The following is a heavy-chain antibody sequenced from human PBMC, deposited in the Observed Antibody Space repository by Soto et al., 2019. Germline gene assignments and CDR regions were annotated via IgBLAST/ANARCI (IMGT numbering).Heavy chain of an antibody. CDR1: GCSVSSGSYY. J-gene: IGHJ1*01. V-gene: IGHV4-61*01. D-gene: IGHD6-13*01. CDR2: IYYSGST. CDR3: ARGGYSSSWALKYFQH. Sequence: XETLSLSCTVSGCSVSSGSYYWSWIRQPPGKGLEWIGYIYYSGSTNYNPSLKSRVTISVDTSKNQFSLKLSSVTAADTAVYYCARGGYSSSWALKYFQHWGQGTLVTVSS.